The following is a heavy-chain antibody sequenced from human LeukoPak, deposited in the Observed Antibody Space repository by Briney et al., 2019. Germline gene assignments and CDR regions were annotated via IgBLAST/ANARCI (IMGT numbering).Heavy chain of an antibody. J-gene: IGHJ5*02. Sequence: ASVKVSCKASGYTFTGYYMHWVRQAPGQGLEWMGWISPNSGGTNYAQKFQGRVTMTRDTSISTAYMELSRLRSDDTAVYYCARGQQLSDAGEGNWFDPWGQGTLVTVSS. CDR3: ARGQQLSDAGEGNWFDP. CDR2: ISPNSGGT. V-gene: IGHV1-2*02. D-gene: IGHD6-13*01. CDR1: GYTFTGYY.